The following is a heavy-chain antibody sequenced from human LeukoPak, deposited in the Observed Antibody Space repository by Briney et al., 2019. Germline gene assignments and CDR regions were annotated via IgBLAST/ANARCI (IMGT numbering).Heavy chain of an antibody. CDR2: MNPNSGNT. Sequence: ASVKVSCKASGYTFTSYDINCGRQATGQGLEWMGWMNPNSGNTGYAQKFQGRVTITRNTSISTAYMELSSLRSEDTAVYYCARSKRRITIFGVVIHRGPFDYWGQGTLVTVSS. D-gene: IGHD3-3*01. CDR1: GYTFTSYD. V-gene: IGHV1-8*03. J-gene: IGHJ4*02. CDR3: ARSKRRITIFGVVIHRGPFDY.